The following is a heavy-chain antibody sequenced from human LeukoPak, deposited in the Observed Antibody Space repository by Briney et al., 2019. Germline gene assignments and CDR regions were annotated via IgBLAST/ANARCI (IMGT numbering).Heavy chain of an antibody. CDR1: GYTFTSYA. V-gene: IGHV1-3*01. CDR3: ARDGWFDP. Sequence: ASVKVSCKASGYTFTSYAMHWVRQAPGQRLEWMGWINAGNANTKYSQKFQGRVTITRATSASTAYMELSSLRSEDTAVYYCARDGWFDPWGQGTLVTVSS. CDR2: INAGNANT. J-gene: IGHJ5*02.